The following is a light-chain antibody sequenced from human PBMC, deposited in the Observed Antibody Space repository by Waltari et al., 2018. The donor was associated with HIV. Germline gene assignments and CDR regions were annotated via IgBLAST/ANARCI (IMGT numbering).Light chain of an antibody. CDR1: TIGSKS. CDR3: QVWDTRNACWE. J-gene: IGLJ3*02. CDR2: DDS. Sequence: SSVLTQPPSVSVTPGQTARITCGGDTIGSKSEHWYQLRPGQAPLLVLYDDSDRPSGIPERISGSNSGNTDTLTINNVEGGDEADYFCQVWDTRNACWEFGGGTKLTVL. V-gene: IGLV3-21*02.